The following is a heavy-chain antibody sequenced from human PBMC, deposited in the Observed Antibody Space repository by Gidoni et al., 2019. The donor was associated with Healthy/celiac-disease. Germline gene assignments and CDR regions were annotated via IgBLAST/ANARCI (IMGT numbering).Heavy chain of an antibody. J-gene: IGHJ6*03. CDR2: ISGSGGST. CDR3: AKGGGRSIAAPLRYYYYYMDV. D-gene: IGHD6-6*01. Sequence: EVQLLESGGGLVQPGGSLRLACAAAGVTLSSDAMSGGRQAPGKGLEWVSAISGSGGSTYYAASVNGRFTISRDNSKNTLYLQLNSLRAEATAVYYCAKGGGRSIAAPLRYYYYYMDVWGKGTTVTVSS. V-gene: IGHV3-23*01. CDR1: GVTLSSDA.